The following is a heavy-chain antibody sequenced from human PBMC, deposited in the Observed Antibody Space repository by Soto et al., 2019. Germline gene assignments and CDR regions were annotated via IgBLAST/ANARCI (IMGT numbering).Heavy chain of an antibody. Sequence: SLRLSCAASEFTFSSYGMSRVRQAPGKRLEWVSAISGSGGSTYYADSVKGRFTISRDNSKNTLYLQMNSLRAEDTAVYYCAKFGSGYDYASYYYYGMDVWGQGTTVTV. CDR1: EFTFSSYG. CDR2: ISGSGGST. J-gene: IGHJ6*02. D-gene: IGHD5-12*01. V-gene: IGHV3-23*01. CDR3: AKFGSGYDYASYYYYGMDV.